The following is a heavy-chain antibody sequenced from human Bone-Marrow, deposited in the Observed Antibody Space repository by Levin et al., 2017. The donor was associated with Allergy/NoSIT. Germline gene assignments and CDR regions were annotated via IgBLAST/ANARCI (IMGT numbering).Heavy chain of an antibody. D-gene: IGHD3/OR15-3a*01. V-gene: IGHV4-34*01. CDR3: ARAPAPFWTGYDH. CDR2: IKLGGSS. Sequence: PGGSLRLSCAVSGGSFSGYFWTWIRQSPGKGLEWIGEIKLGGSSSYNPSLKSRVTISVDTSKDQVFLRLSSVTAADMAVYYCARAPAPFWTGYDHWGQGTLVTVSS. CDR1: GGSFSGYF. J-gene: IGHJ4*02.